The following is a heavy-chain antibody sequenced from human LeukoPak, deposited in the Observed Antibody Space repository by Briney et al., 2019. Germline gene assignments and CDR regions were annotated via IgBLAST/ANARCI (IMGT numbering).Heavy chain of an antibody. CDR2: ITSGSYT. D-gene: IGHD4-17*01. J-gene: IGHJ4*02. CDR3: ASKLFNDYGGY. Sequence: PGGSLRLSCRASGFTFNSYEMNWVRQAPGKGLEWVSSITSGSYTYYADSVKGRFTISRDNAKNSLYLQMNSLRAEDTAVYYCASKLFNDYGGYWGQGTLVTVSS. V-gene: IGHV3-21*01. CDR1: GFTFNSYE.